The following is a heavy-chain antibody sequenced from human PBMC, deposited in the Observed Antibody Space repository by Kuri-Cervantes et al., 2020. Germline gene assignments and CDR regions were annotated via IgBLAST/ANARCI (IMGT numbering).Heavy chain of an antibody. D-gene: IGHD3/OR15-3a*01. CDR2: IFYSGST. Sequence: AETLSLTCTVSGGSVSSDNYYWSWIRQSPGKGLEWIGYIFYSGSTYYNPSLKSRVTMSVDTSKNQFSLKLSSVTAADTAVYYWASEVRTGDAFDIWGQGTMVTVSS. CDR3: ASEVRTGDAFDI. V-gene: IGHV4-61*01. CDR1: GGSVSSDNYY. J-gene: IGHJ3*02.